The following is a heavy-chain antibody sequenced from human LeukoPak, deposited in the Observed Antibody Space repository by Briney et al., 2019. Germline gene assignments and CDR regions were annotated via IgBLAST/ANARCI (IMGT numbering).Heavy chain of an antibody. CDR3: ARENLSGPWPDY. CDR2: INANSGGT. V-gene: IGHV1-18*01. CDR1: GYTSSSYG. D-gene: IGHD2/OR15-2a*01. J-gene: IGHJ4*02. Sequence: GASAKVSCKTSGYTSSSYGISWVRQAPGQGLEWMGWINANSGGTNYAQNLQGRVTMTTDTSTSTAYMELRSLRYDDTAVYYCARENLSGPWPDYWGQGTLVIVSS.